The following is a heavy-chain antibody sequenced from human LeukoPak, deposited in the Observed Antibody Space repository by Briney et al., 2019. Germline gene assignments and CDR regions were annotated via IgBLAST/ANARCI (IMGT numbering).Heavy chain of an antibody. D-gene: IGHD5-24*01. V-gene: IGHV4-59*11. Sequence: SETLSLTCTVSGGSISSRYWSWIRQPPGQRLEWIGYIYYSGSTNYNPSLKSRVTISLDTSKNQFSLKLSSVTAADTAVYYCAGELGDGYNYDSWGQGTLVTVSS. CDR1: GGSISSRY. CDR3: AGELGDGYNYDS. CDR2: IYYSGST. J-gene: IGHJ5*01.